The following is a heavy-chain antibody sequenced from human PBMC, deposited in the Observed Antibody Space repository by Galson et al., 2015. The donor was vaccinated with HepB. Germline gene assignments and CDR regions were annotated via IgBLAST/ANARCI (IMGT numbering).Heavy chain of an antibody. V-gene: IGHV1-58*02. CDR2: IVVGSGNT. Sequence: SVKVSCKASGFTFTSSAMQWVRQARGQRLEWIGWIVVGSGNTNYAQKFQERVTITRDMSTSTAYMELSSLRSEDTAVYYCAAESDWGDWEPHFDYWGQGTLVTVSS. D-gene: IGHD1-26*01. CDR3: AAESDWGDWEPHFDY. CDR1: GFTFTSSA. J-gene: IGHJ4*02.